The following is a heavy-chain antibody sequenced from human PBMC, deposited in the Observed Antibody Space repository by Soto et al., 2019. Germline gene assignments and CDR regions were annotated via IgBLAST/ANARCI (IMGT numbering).Heavy chain of an antibody. CDR3: AREVYYYYYYMDV. J-gene: IGHJ6*03. CDR1: GGSITSYY. Sequence: QVQLQESGPGLVRPSETLSLTCTVSGGSITSYYWSWIRQPPGKGLEWIGYIYYSGSTNYNPSLKSRVTISVDTSKNQFSLKLSSVTAADTAMYYCAREVYYYYYYMDVWGKGTTVTVSS. CDR2: IYYSGST. V-gene: IGHV4-59*01.